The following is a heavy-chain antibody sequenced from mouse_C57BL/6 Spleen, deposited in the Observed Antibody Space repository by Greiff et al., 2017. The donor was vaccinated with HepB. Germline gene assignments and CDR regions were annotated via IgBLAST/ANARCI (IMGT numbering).Heavy chain of an antibody. CDR3: ARSGDVAWFAY. V-gene: IGHV1-50*01. Sequence: QVQLQQPGAELVKPGASVKLSCKASGYTFTSYWMQWVKQRPGQGLEWIGEIDPSDSYTNYNQKFKGKATLTVDTDSSTAYMQLSSLTSEDSAVYYCARSGDVAWFAYWGQGTLVTVSA. CDR1: GYTFTSYW. CDR2: IDPSDSYT. D-gene: IGHD3-1*01. J-gene: IGHJ3*01.